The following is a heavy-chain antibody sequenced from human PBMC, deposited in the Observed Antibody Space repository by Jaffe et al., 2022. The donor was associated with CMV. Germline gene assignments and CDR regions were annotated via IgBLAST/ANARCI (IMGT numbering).Heavy chain of an antibody. D-gene: IGHD6-19*01. CDR1: GFTFSSYE. CDR3: ARGPTVAEYGVFDY. Sequence: EVQLVESGGGLVQPGGSLRLSCAASGFTFSSYEMNWVRQAPGKGLEWVSYISSSGSTIYYADSVKGRFTISRDNAKNSLYLQMNSLRAEDTAVYYCARGPTVAEYGVFDYWGQGTLVTVSS. V-gene: IGHV3-48*03. J-gene: IGHJ4*02. CDR2: ISSSGSTI.